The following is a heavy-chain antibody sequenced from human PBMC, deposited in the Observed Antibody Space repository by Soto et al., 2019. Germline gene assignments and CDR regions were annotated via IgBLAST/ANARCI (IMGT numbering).Heavy chain of an antibody. V-gene: IGHV1-69*13. Sequence: GASVKVSCKASGGTFSSYAISWVRQAPGQGLEWMGGIIPIFGTANYAQKFQGRVTITADESTSTAYMELSSLRSEDTAVYYCASLYCSGGSCYSVYTWFDPWGQGTLVTVSS. CDR2: IIPIFGTA. CDR3: ASLYCSGGSCYSVYTWFDP. CDR1: GGTFSSYA. J-gene: IGHJ5*02. D-gene: IGHD2-15*01.